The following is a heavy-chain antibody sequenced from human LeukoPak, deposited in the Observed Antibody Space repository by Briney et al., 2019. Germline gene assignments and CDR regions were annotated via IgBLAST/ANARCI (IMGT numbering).Heavy chain of an antibody. Sequence: PGGSLRLSCAASGFTFRTYAMHWVRQPPGKGLEWVAVISKDGNDKYYADSVKGRCTISRDNSRNTLYLQVNSLRAEDTAVYYCARDLGATAFDYWGQGTLVTVSS. D-gene: IGHD1-26*01. CDR3: ARDLGATAFDY. CDR1: GFTFRTYA. J-gene: IGHJ4*02. V-gene: IGHV3-30*04. CDR2: ISKDGNDK.